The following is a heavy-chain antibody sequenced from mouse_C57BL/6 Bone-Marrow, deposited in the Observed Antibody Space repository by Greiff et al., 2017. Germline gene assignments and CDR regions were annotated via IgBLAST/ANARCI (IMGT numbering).Heavy chain of an antibody. CDR2: IYPGSGST. Sequence: QVQLKQPGAELVKPGASVKMSCKASGYTFTSSWITWVKQRPGQGLEWIGDIYPGSGSTNYNEKVKSKATLTVDKSASTAYMQLSSLTSEDSAVYYCARYDDGPYWGQGTTLTVSS. D-gene: IGHD2-3*01. V-gene: IGHV1-55*01. J-gene: IGHJ2*01. CDR1: GYTFTSSW. CDR3: ARYDDGPY.